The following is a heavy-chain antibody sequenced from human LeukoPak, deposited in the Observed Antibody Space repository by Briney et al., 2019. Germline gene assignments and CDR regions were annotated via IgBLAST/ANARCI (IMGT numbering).Heavy chain of an antibody. V-gene: IGHV4-59*01. CDR3: ARAYYQGDAFDI. Sequence: SETLSLTCTVSGGSISSYYWSWIRQPPGKGLEWIGYIYYSGSTNYNPSLKSRVTISVDTSKNQFSLKLSSVTAADTAVYYCARAYYQGDAFDIWGQGTMVTVSS. CDR2: IYYSGST. J-gene: IGHJ3*02. CDR1: GGSISSYY. D-gene: IGHD1-26*01.